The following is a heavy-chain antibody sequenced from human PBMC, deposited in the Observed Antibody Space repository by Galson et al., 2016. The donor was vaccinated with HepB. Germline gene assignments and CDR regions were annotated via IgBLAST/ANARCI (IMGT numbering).Heavy chain of an antibody. D-gene: IGHD5-18*01. Sequence: SETLSLTCTVSGGSMSTYYWNWIRQPPGKGLEWIGYIYYSGSTNYSPSLKSRVTISVDTSKNQFSLKLSSVTAADTAVYYCARDLTMVTTGWFDPWGQGTLVTVSS. V-gene: IGHV4-59*01. J-gene: IGHJ5*02. CDR2: IYYSGST. CDR1: GGSMSTYY. CDR3: ARDLTMVTTGWFDP.